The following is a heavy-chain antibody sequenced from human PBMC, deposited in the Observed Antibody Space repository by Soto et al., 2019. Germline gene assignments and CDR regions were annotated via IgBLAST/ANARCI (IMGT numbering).Heavy chain of an antibody. CDR3: ARGLRYSGMDV. CDR1: RGSFNAYS. Sequence: SETLSPTGAVHRGSFNAYSWTWIRQPPGKGLEWIGEIDHSGSTTYNPSLKSRIIMSVDTSKNQFSLNVSSMTAADTAVYYCARGLRYSGMDVWGQGTTVTVSS. J-gene: IGHJ6*02. CDR2: IDHSGST. V-gene: IGHV4-34*01.